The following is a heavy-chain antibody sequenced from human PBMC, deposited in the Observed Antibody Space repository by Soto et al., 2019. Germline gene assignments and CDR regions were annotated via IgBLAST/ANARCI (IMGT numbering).Heavy chain of an antibody. CDR2: INSDGSST. J-gene: IGHJ3*02. Sequence: GGSLRLSCAASGFTFSSCWMHWVRQAPGKGLVWVSRINSDGSSTSYADSVKGRFTISRDNAKNTLYLQMNSLRAEDTAVYYCARDPSYYYDSSGPGGAFDIWGQGTMVTVSS. D-gene: IGHD3-22*01. CDR1: GFTFSSCW. CDR3: ARDPSYYYDSSGPGGAFDI. V-gene: IGHV3-74*01.